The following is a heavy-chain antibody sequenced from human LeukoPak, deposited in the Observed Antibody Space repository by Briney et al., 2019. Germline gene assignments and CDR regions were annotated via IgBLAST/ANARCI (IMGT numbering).Heavy chain of an antibody. V-gene: IGHV3-7*05. J-gene: IGHJ4*02. D-gene: IGHD6-19*01. CDR3: ARDPKNGAIAGFY. CDR1: GFSFSNYG. CDR2: IKQEGSEK. Sequence: GGSLRLSCVASGFSFSNYGMSWVRQAPGKGLEWVANIKQEGSEKYYADSVKDRFTISRDNAKNSLYRQMNSLRAEDTAVYYCARDPKNGAIAGFYWGQGTLVTVSS.